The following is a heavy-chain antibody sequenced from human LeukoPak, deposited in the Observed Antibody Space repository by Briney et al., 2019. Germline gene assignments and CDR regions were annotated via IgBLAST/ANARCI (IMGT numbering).Heavy chain of an antibody. D-gene: IGHD3-3*01. J-gene: IGHJ4*02. V-gene: IGHV3-64*01. CDR2: ISTNGGTT. CDR3: ARDIFGGGFSPVDS. Sequence: GRSLRLSCAASGFTFSSYAFHWVRQAPGKGLEYVSAISTNGGTTYYANSVKGRFTVSRDNSKNTLYLQMGSLRAEDMAVYYCARDIFGGGFSPVDSWGQGTLVTVSS. CDR1: GFTFSSYA.